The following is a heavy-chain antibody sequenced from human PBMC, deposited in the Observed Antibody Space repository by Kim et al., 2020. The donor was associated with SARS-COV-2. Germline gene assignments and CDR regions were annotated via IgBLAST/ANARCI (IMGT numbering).Heavy chain of an antibody. CDR3: ARNGNYYDSIGYYFGY. J-gene: IGHJ4*02. V-gene: IGHV3-33*01. D-gene: IGHD3-22*01. Sequence: GGSLRLSCAASGFTFSSYGMHWVRQAPGKGLEWVTVIWYDGSNKYYTDSVKGRFTISRDNSKNTLYLQMNSLRAEDTAVYYCARNGNYYDSIGYYFGYWGQGTLVTVSS. CDR1: GFTFSSYG. CDR2: IWYDGSNK.